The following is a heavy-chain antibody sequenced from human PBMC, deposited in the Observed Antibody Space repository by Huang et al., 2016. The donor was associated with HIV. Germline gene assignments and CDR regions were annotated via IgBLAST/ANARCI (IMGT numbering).Heavy chain of an antibody. J-gene: IGHJ4*02. CDR1: GDSVSANSVT. Sequence: QVQLQQSGPGLLKPSQTLSLTCAISGDSVSANSVTWNWIRQSPSRGLEWLGRTYYRSKWYNDYAESVKGRIIIDTDTSKNYFSLQWKSVVPEDTAVYFCARGHDFYYDRSGYSFDYWGQGSLVTVSS. V-gene: IGHV6-1*01. CDR2: TYYRSKWYN. CDR3: ARGHDFYYDRSGYSFDY. D-gene: IGHD3-22*01.